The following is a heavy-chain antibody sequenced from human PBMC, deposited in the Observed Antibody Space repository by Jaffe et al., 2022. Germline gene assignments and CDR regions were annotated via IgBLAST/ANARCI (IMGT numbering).Heavy chain of an antibody. CDR2: INSDGSST. CDR1: GFTFSSYW. D-gene: IGHD6-19*01. V-gene: IGHV3-74*01. J-gene: IGHJ6*03. CDR3: ARVLSIAVAGRNFYYYYYMDV. Sequence: EVQLVESGGGLVQPGGSLRLSCAASGFTFSSYWMHWVRQAPGKGLVWVSRINSDGSSTSYADSVKGRFTISRDNAKNTLYLQMNSLRAEDTAVYYCARVLSIAVAGRNFYYYYYMDVWGKGTTVTVSS.